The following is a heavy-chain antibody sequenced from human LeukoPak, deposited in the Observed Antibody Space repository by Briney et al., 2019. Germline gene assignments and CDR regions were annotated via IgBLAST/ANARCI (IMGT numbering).Heavy chain of an antibody. CDR2: ISSGSRYI. CDR3: AKGVDFWSGLDY. J-gene: IGHJ4*02. CDR1: GFTFSAYS. V-gene: IGHV3-21*04. Sequence: GGSLRLSCAASGFTFSAYSMNWVRQAPGKGLEWVSSISSGSRYIYYADSVKGRFTNSRDKSNNTLYLQMNGLRAEDTAVYYCAKGVDFWSGLDYRGQATLVTVSS. D-gene: IGHD3-3*01.